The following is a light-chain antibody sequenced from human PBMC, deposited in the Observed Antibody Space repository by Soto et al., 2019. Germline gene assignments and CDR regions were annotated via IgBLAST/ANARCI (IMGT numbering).Light chain of an antibody. V-gene: IGKV1-9*01. CDR1: QGMSTY. CDR2: SAS. CDR3: QQLNGYQLA. Sequence: DIPLTPSPSFLSESVRDTVTITCRASQGMSTYLAWYQQKPGKVPKLLIRSASTLQSGVPPRFSGGGSGTEFTLTISTLQPDDSGIYYCQQLNGYQLAFGGGTNVEIK. J-gene: IGKJ4*01.